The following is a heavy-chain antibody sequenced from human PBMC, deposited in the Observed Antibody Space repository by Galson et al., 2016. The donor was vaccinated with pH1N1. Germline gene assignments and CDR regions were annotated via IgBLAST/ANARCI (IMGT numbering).Heavy chain of an antibody. CDR2: ISWNSGSI. CDR1: GFTFDDYA. CDR3: AKDTGFLHNYFDY. Sequence: PLRLSCAASGFTFDDYAMHWVRQAPGKGLEWVSGISWNSGSIGYADSVKGRFTISRDNAKNSLYLQMNSLRAEDTALYYCAKDTGFLHNYFDYWGQGTLVTVSS. V-gene: IGHV3-9*01. D-gene: IGHD3-3*01. J-gene: IGHJ4*02.